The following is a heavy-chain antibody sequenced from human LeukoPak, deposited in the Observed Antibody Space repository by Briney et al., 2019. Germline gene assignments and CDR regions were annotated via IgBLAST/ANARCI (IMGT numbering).Heavy chain of an antibody. J-gene: IGHJ6*03. CDR3: ARSSITMVRGVIKSTTSWYHYYNMDV. V-gene: IGHV3-48*03. Sequence: GGSLRLSCAASGFTFSSYEMNWIRQAPGKGLEWISYISNSGSTKYYADSVKGRFTISRDNAKNSLYLQMNSLRAEDTAVYYCARSSITMVRGVIKSTTSWYHYYNMDVWGKGTTVTVSS. CDR1: GFTFSSYE. D-gene: IGHD3-10*01. CDR2: ISNSGSTK.